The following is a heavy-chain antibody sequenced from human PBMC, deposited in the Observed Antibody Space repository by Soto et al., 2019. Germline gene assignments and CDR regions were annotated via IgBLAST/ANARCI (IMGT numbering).Heavy chain of an antibody. CDR1: GFNFSNAW. V-gene: IGHV3-15*01. Sequence: GGSLRLSCAAAGFNFSNAWMSWVRQATGKGLEWVGRIKSKTDGGTTDYAAPVKGRFTISRDDSKNTLYLQMNSLKTEDTAVYYCTTVKADDFWSGYLNYWGQGTLVTVSS. CDR3: TTVKADDFWSGYLNY. D-gene: IGHD3-3*01. CDR2: IKSKTDGGTT. J-gene: IGHJ4*02.